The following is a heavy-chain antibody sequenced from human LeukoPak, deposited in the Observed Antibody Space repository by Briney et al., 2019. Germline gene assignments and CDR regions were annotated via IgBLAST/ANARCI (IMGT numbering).Heavy chain of an antibody. CDR1: GFTFSSYA. CDR3: ARALTPTYYYDSSGYNDAFDI. CDR2: ISYDGSNK. V-gene: IGHV3-30-3*01. Sequence: GGSLRLSCAASGFTFSSYAMHWVRQAPGKGLEWVAAISYDGSNKYYADSVKGRFTISRDNSKNTLYLQMNSLRAEDTAVYYCARALTPTYYYDSSGYNDAFDIWGQGTMVTVSS. D-gene: IGHD3-22*01. J-gene: IGHJ3*02.